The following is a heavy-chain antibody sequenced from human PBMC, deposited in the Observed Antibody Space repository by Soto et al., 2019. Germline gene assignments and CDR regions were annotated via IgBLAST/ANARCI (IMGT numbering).Heavy chain of an antibody. Sequence: TLSLTCTVSGAALSSGGYFYTWVRQPPGKGLEWLGYIYYSGGTNYNPSLKSRVTISLDKSKSQFSLRLISVTAADTAVYYRTREQSDDNYFDPWGQGTLVTVSS. CDR2: IYYSGGT. CDR1: GAALSSGGYF. CDR3: TREQSDDNYFDP. J-gene: IGHJ5*02. D-gene: IGHD6-19*01. V-gene: IGHV4-61*08.